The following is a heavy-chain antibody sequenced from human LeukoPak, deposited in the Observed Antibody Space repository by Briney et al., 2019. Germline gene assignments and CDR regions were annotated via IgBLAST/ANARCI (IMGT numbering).Heavy chain of an antibody. Sequence: PSETLSLTCVVSGASISSYYWSWLRQPPGKGLEWIGYIYYSGGTNYNPSLKSRVTMSVDTSKNQFSLKLTSLTAADTAVYFCARHWAETTGPYAFDIWGQGTMVTVSS. J-gene: IGHJ3*02. CDR1: GASISSYY. V-gene: IGHV4-59*01. CDR3: ARHWAETTGPYAFDI. CDR2: IYYSGGT. D-gene: IGHD1-14*01.